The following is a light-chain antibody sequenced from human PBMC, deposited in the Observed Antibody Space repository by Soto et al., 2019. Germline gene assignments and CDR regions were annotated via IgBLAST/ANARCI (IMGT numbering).Light chain of an antibody. CDR2: GAF. J-gene: IGKJ5*01. CDR3: QQRNIWPPVT. CDR1: QSVSSNY. Sequence: EIVLTQSPATLSLSPGERAALSCGASQSVSSNYLAWYQQKPGLAPRLLIYGAFNRATGIPARFSGSGSGADFTLTISSLEPEDLAVYYCQQRNIWPPVTFGQGTRLEIK. V-gene: IGKV3D-20*02.